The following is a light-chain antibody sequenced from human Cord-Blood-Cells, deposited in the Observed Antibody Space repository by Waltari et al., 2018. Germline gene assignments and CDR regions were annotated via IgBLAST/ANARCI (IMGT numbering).Light chain of an antibody. CDR3: SSYTSSSTLV. V-gene: IGLV2-14*01. CDR1: SSAVGGYNY. J-gene: IGLJ2*01. Sequence: QSALTQPASVSGSPGQSITISCTGNSSAVGGYNYVSWYQQHPGKAPKLMIYDVSNRPSGVSNRFSGSKSGNTASLTISGLQAEDEADYYCSSYTSSSTLVFGGGTKLTVL. CDR2: DVS.